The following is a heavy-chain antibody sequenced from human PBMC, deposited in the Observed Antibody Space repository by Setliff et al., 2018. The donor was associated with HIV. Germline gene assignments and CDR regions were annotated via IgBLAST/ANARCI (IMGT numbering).Heavy chain of an antibody. CDR1: GYTFTNYW. CDR2: IYPGDSDI. Sequence: GESLKISCQASGYTFTNYWIGWVRQMPGEGLEWMGIIYPGDSDITYSPSFEGQVTISADKSISTAYLQWRGLKASDTAISYCARYGSGLDYWGQGTLVTVSS. J-gene: IGHJ4*02. D-gene: IGHD6-19*01. V-gene: IGHV5-51*01. CDR3: ARYGSGLDY.